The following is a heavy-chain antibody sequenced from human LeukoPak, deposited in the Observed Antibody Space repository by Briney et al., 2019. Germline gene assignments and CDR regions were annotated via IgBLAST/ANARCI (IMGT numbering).Heavy chain of an antibody. CDR2: INHLGHT. CDR1: GFTFNHYA. V-gene: IGHV3-23*01. CDR3: ARDHGSQDSGAWYVIDY. J-gene: IGHJ4*02. Sequence: GGSLRLSCAACGFTFNHYAMSWVRQAPGKGLEWVSGINHLGHTFYADSVKGRFTISRDNSQNTLFLQMNSLRADDTAEYFCARDHGSQDSGAWYVIDYWGRGTLVTVSS. D-gene: IGHD6-19*01.